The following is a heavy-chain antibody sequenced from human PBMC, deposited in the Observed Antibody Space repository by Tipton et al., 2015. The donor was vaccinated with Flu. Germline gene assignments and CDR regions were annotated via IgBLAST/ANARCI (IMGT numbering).Heavy chain of an antibody. CDR2: IYTSGST. Sequence: TLSLTCTVSGGSISSGSYYWSWIRQPAGKRLEWIGRIYTSGSTNYNPSLKSRVTISVDTSKNQFSLKLSSVTAADTAVYYCARVRSYYDSSGYYYAFDYWGQGTLVTVSS. D-gene: IGHD3-22*01. J-gene: IGHJ4*02. CDR3: ARVRSYYDSSGYYYAFDY. V-gene: IGHV4-61*02. CDR1: GGSISSGSYY.